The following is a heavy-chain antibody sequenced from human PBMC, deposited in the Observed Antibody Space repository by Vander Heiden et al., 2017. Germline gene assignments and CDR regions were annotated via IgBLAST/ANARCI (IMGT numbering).Heavy chain of an antibody. CDR1: GFTFSRYA. CDR3: AKLGGERPSSSWLDY. Sequence: EVQLLESGGGLVQPGGSLRLSCAASGFTFSRYAMSWVRQAPGKGLEWVSAISGSGGSTYYADSVKGRFTISRDNSKNTLYLQMNSLRAEDTAVYYCAKLGGERPSSSWLDYWGQGTLVTVSS. CDR2: ISGSGGST. V-gene: IGHV3-23*01. D-gene: IGHD6-13*01. J-gene: IGHJ4*02.